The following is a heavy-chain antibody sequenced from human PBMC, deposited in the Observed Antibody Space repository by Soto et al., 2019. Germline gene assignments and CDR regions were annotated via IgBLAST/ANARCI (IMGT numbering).Heavy chain of an antibody. Sequence: GGSLRLSCAASGFTFSSYSMNWVRQAPGKGLEWVSSISSSSSYIYYADSVKGRFTISRDNAKNSLYLQMNSLRAEDTAVYYCARALVVAATRWYFDLWGRGTLVTVSS. V-gene: IGHV3-21*01. J-gene: IGHJ2*01. CDR1: GFTFSSYS. CDR2: ISSSSSYI. D-gene: IGHD2-15*01. CDR3: ARALVVAATRWYFDL.